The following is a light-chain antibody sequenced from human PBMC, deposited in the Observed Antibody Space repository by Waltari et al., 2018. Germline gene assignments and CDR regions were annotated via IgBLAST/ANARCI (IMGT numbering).Light chain of an antibody. CDR2: GAS. CDR1: QSVSSSY. CDR3: QQYGTSPPET. J-gene: IGKJ1*01. V-gene: IGKV3-20*01. Sequence: EIVLTQSPGTLSLSPGERATLSCRASQSVSSSYLAWYQQKPGQAPRLLIYGASSRATGIPDRCSGSGSGTDFTLTISRLEPEDFAVYYCQQYGTSPPETFGQGTKVEIK.